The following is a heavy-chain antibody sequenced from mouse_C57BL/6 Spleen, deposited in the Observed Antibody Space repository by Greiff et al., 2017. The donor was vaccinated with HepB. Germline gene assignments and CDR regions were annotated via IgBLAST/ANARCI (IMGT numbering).Heavy chain of an antibody. CDR2: IYPGDGDT. CDR3: ARRGYYGSDFDY. V-gene: IGHV1-80*01. J-gene: IGHJ2*01. CDR1: GYAFSSYW. Sequence: QVQLQQSGAELVKPGASVKISCKASGYAFSSYWMNWVKQRPGKGLEWIGQIYPGDGDTNYNGKFKGKATLTADKSSSTAYMQLSSLTSEDSAVYFCARRGYYGSDFDYWGQGTTLTVSS. D-gene: IGHD1-1*01.